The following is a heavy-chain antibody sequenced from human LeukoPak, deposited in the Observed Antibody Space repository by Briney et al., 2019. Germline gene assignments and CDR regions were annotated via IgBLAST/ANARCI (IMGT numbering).Heavy chain of an antibody. Sequence: PSQTLFLTCAVSGGSISSGGYSWSWIRQPPGKGLEWIGYIYHSGSTYYNPSLKSRVTISVDRSKNQFSLKLSSVTAADTAVYYCARGTVQDSSSWAYWGQGTLVTVSS. CDR1: GGSISSGGYS. CDR3: ARGTVQDSSSWAY. D-gene: IGHD6-13*01. V-gene: IGHV4-30-2*01. J-gene: IGHJ4*02. CDR2: IYHSGST.